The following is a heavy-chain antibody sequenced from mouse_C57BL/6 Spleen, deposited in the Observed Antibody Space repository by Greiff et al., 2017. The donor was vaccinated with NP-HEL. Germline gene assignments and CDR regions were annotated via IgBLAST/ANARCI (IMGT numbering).Heavy chain of an antibody. CDR3: ARYDYSFYAMDY. D-gene: IGHD2-12*01. CDR1: GYTFTSYW. V-gene: IGHV1-64*01. Sequence: VKLQQPGAELVKPGASVKLSCKASGYTFTSYWMHWVKQRPGQGLEWIGMIHPNSGSTNYNEKFKSKATLTVDKSSSTAYMQLSSLTSEDSAVYYCARYDYSFYAMDYWGQGTSVTVSS. J-gene: IGHJ4*01. CDR2: IHPNSGST.